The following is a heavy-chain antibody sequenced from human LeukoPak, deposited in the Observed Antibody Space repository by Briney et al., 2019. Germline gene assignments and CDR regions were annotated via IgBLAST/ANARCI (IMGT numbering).Heavy chain of an antibody. CDR2: IDPSDSYT. V-gene: IGHV5-10-1*01. CDR1: EYSFTSYW. J-gene: IGHJ4*02. CDR3: ARRSSIAARPFDY. Sequence: GESLKISCKGSEYSFTSYWISWVRQMPGKGLEWMGRIDPSDSYTNYSPSFQGHVTISADKSISTAYLQWSSLKASDTAMYYCARRSSIAARPFDYWGQGTLVTVSS. D-gene: IGHD6-6*01.